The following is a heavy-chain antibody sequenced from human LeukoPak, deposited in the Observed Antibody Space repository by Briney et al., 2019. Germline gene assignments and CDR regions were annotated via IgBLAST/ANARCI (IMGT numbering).Heavy chain of an antibody. CDR3: ARLPWGSSGYPERDY. CDR1: GYTSTNYD. D-gene: IGHD3-22*01. Sequence: GASVKVSCKASGYTSTNYDINWVRQATGQGLEWMGWMNPNSGNTGYAQKFQGRVNMTRNTSISTAYMELSSLRSDDTAVYYCARLPWGSSGYPERDYWGQGTLVTVSS. CDR2: MNPNSGNT. V-gene: IGHV1-8*01. J-gene: IGHJ4*02.